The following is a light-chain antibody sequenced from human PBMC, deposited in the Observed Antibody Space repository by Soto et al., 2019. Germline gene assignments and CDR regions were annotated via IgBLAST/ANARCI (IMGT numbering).Light chain of an antibody. Sequence: QSALTQPPSASGSPGQSVTISCTGTSSDIGVYDFVSWYQQHPGKAPKVIIYQVNKRPSGVPDRFSGSKSGNTASLTVSGLRPEDEADYFCSSYTGGNPSYVFGTGTKVTVL. CDR3: SSYTGGNPSYV. CDR1: SSDIGVYDF. V-gene: IGLV2-8*01. CDR2: QVN. J-gene: IGLJ1*01.